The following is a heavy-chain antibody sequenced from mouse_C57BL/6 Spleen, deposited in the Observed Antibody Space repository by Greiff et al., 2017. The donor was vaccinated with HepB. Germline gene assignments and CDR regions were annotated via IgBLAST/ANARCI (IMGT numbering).Heavy chain of an antibody. CDR2: INPNNGGT. D-gene: IGHD1-1*01. CDR1: GYTFTDYN. J-gene: IGHJ1*03. Sequence: EVQLQQSGPELVKPGASVKIPCKASGYTFTDYNMDWVKQSHGKSLEWIGDINPNNGGTIYNQKFKGKATLTVDKSSSTAYMELRSLTSEDTAVYYCARVYYGSTSPWYFDVWGTGTTVTVSS. CDR3: ARVYYGSTSPWYFDV. V-gene: IGHV1-18*01.